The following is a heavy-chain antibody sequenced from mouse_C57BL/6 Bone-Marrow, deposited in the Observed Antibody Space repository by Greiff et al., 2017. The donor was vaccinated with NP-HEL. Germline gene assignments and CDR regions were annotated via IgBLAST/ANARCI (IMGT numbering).Heavy chain of an antibody. CDR2: IYPGSGST. Sequence: VQLQQPGAELVKPGASVKMSCKASGYTLTSYWITWVKQRPGQGLEWIGDIYPGSGSTNYNEKFKSKATLTVDTSSSTAYMQLSSLTSEDSAVYYCTRRWLLRRYAMDYWGQGTSVTVSS. CDR3: TRRWLLRRYAMDY. J-gene: IGHJ4*01. V-gene: IGHV1-55*01. D-gene: IGHD2-3*01. CDR1: GYTLTSYW.